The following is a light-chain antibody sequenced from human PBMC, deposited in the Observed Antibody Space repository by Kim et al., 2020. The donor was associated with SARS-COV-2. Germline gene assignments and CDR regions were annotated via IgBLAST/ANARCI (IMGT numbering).Light chain of an antibody. J-gene: IGKJ3*01. CDR3: QQSYITPFT. Sequence: ASVGARVTITCRTTQSISSHLNWYQQKPGRAPKLLISAASTLQGGVPSRFSGSGSETDFTLTISSLQPDDFATYFCQQSYITPFTFGPGTKVDIK. V-gene: IGKV1-39*01. CDR1: QSISSH. CDR2: AAS.